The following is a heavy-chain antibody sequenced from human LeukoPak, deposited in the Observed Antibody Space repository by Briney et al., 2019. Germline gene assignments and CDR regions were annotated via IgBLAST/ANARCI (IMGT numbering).Heavy chain of an antibody. CDR2: FDPEDGES. CDR3: ATADKWEPLDY. CDR1: GASLSETS. D-gene: IGHD1-26*01. V-gene: IGHV1-24*01. Sequence: ASVKVSCKVSGASLSETSIHWVRQAPGQWQEWMGGFDPEDGESIFAQRFQGRFSMTEDTSTDTAYMELRSLRPEDTAVYYCATADKWEPLDYWGQGTFVIVSS. J-gene: IGHJ4*02.